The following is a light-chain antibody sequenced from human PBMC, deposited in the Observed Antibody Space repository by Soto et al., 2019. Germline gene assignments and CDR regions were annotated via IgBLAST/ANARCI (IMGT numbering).Light chain of an antibody. CDR3: QSYDSSLSGSGV. Sequence: QSVLTQPPSVSGAPGQRVTISCTGSSSNIGAGYDVHWYQHLPGTAPKLLIYGNTNRPSGVPDRFSGSKSGTSASLAITGLQPEDEADYYCQSYDSSLSGSGVFGTGTKLTVL. V-gene: IGLV1-40*01. J-gene: IGLJ1*01. CDR2: GNT. CDR1: SSNIGAGYD.